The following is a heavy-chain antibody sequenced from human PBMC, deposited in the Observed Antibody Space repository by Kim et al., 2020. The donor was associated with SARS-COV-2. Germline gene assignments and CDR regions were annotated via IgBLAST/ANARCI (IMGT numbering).Heavy chain of an antibody. V-gene: IGHV3-21*01. Sequence: SVKDRFTTARDNAKNSLYLKMDSLRAEDTAVYYCAVSRKSGLVARSYFDYWGQGTLVTVSS. D-gene: IGHD6-19*01. J-gene: IGHJ4*02. CDR3: AVSRKSGLVARSYFDY.